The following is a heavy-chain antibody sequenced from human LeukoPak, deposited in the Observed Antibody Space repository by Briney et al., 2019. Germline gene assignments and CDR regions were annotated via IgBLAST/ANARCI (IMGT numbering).Heavy chain of an antibody. CDR1: GFTFRSYA. J-gene: IGHJ4*02. D-gene: IGHD3-22*01. Sequence: LPGGSLRLSCAASGFTFRSYAMSWVRQAPGKGLEWVSAISGSGGSTYYADSVKGRFTISRDNSKNTLYLQMNSLIAADTAVYYCGREYASSGYCDSWGQGTLVTVSS. V-gene: IGHV3-23*01. CDR3: GREYASSGYCDS. CDR2: ISGSGGST.